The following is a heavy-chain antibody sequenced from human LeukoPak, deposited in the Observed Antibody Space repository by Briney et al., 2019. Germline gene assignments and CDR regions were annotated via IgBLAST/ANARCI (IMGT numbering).Heavy chain of an antibody. Sequence: GESLRLSCAASGFAFANYAMAWVRQAPGEGLDWVSGISGSGGTTYQADSVRGRFTVSRDNSKNTLYLQMNSLRVEDTALYYCVRDGVAAGAATGWKLFSDYWGQGSLVAVSS. V-gene: IGHV3-23*01. CDR2: ISGSGGTT. D-gene: IGHD1-26*01. J-gene: IGHJ4*02. CDR1: GFAFANYA. CDR3: VRDGVAAGAATGWKLFSDY.